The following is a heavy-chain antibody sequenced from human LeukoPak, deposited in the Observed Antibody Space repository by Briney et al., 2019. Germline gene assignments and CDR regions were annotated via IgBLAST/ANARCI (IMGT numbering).Heavy chain of an antibody. CDR2: IGSSSSYI. D-gene: IGHD4-17*01. J-gene: IGHJ5*02. V-gene: IGHV3-21*01. CDR1: GFTFSSDS. CDR3: ARLTVTTFSDWFDP. Sequence: GGSLRLSCAASGFTFSSDSMNWVRQAPGKGLEWVSSIGSSSSYIYYADSVKGRFTISRDNAKNSLYLQMNSLRAEDTAVYYCARLTVTTFSDWFDPWGQGTLVTVSS.